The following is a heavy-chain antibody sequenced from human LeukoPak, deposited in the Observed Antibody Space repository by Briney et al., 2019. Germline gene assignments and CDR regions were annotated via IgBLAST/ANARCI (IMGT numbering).Heavy chain of an antibody. CDR3: ARRGDIVGATEFDY. J-gene: IGHJ4*02. D-gene: IGHD1-26*01. V-gene: IGHV1-18*01. Sequence: GASVTVSCTASGYTFTSYGISWVRQAPGQGLEWMGWISAYNGNTNYAKKLQGRLTMTADTSASSAYMELRSLRSDDTAVYYWARRGDIVGATEFDYWGQGTLVTVSS. CDR1: GYTFTSYG. CDR2: ISAYNGNT.